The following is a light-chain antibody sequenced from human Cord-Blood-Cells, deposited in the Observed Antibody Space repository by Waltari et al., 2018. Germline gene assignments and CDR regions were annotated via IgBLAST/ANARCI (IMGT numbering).Light chain of an antibody. V-gene: IGLV1-47*01. CDR2: RNN. J-gene: IGLJ3*02. CDR1: TSRIGVNY. CDR3: AAWDDSLSGWV. Sequence: QSVLTPPPSACGTPAQSGTLPCSGSTSRIGVNYVYWYQRLPGTTPKLLIYRNNHRPSGVLDRFSGSKSGTSASLAISGLRSEDEADYYCAAWDDSLSGWVFGGGTKLTVL.